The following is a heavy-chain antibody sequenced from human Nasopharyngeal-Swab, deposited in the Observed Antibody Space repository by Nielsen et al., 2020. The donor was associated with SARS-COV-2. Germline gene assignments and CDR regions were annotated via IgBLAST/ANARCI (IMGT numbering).Heavy chain of an antibody. J-gene: IGHJ6*03. CDR3: ARHKEEWHIPGYMDV. D-gene: IGHD3-3*01. Sequence: WIRQPPGKGLEWVGPIFYSGRTYYNASLKRRATIPEDTSMNQFPMKLSSVTAADTAVYYCARHKEEWHIPGYMDVWGKGTTVTVSS. V-gene: IGHV4-39*01. CDR2: IFYSGRT.